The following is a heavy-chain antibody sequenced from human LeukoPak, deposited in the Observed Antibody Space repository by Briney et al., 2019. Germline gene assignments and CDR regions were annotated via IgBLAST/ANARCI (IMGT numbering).Heavy chain of an antibody. CDR3: ARGYGSGSYYHY. Sequence: GGSLRLSCVVSGLTLSKYGMSWVRQAPGKGREGVSGIRERGGSTNYADSVKGRFTISRDNAKNSLYLQMNSLRAEDTALYYCARGYGSGSYYHYWGQGTLVTVSS. V-gene: IGHV3-20*04. CDR2: IRERGGST. CDR1: GLTLSKYG. J-gene: IGHJ4*02. D-gene: IGHD3-10*01.